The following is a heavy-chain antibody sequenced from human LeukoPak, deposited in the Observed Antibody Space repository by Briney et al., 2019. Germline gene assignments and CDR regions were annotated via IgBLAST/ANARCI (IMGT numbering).Heavy chain of an antibody. CDR3: AKDRGSGWYYFHY. Sequence: GGSLRLSCAASGFTFHDYAMYWVRQAPGKGPGGVSLISGDSGSTEYADFVQGRFTISRDNSQNSVFLQMNSLTSEDTAVYFCAKDRGSGWYYFHYWGQGTLVTVSS. CDR2: ISGDSGST. J-gene: IGHJ4*02. D-gene: IGHD6-19*01. CDR1: GFTFHDYA. V-gene: IGHV3-43*02.